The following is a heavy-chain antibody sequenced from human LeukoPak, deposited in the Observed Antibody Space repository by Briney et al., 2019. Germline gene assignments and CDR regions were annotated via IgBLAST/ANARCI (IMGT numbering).Heavy chain of an antibody. V-gene: IGHV4-59*08. D-gene: IGHD5-24*01. CDR1: GGSISIFF. Sequence: SETPSLTCTVSGGSISIFFWSWIRQPPGKGLEWIGYMYYSGSTKYSPSLKSRVTMSVDTSKNQFSLKMSSVTAADTAVYYCARHDPSDGDGYNYPNAFDLWGQGTMVTVSS. CDR2: MYYSGST. CDR3: ARHDPSDGDGYNYPNAFDL. J-gene: IGHJ3*01.